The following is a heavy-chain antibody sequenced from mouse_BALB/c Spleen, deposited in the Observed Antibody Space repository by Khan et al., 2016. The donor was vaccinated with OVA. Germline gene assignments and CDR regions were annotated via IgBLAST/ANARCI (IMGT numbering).Heavy chain of an antibody. Sequence: DLVKPGASVKLSCRASGYTFTSYWINWIKQRPGQGLEWIGRVSPGSGSPYYNEMFKGKATVTVDKSSSTAYIQLTSLSSEDPALSACAGSDYYGNRRYAMDCWGQGTSVTVSS. V-gene: IGHV1S41*01. CDR2: VSPGSGSP. D-gene: IGHD1-1*02. J-gene: IGHJ4*01. CDR1: GYTFTSYW. CDR3: AGSDYYGNRRYAMDC.